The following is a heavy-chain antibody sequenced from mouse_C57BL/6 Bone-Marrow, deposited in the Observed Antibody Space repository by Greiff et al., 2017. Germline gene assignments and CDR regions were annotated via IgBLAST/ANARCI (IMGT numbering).Heavy chain of an antibody. Sequence: VMLVESGGGLVKPGGSLKLSCAASGFTFSSYAMSWVRQTPEKRLEWVATISDGGSYTYYPDNVQGRFTISRDNAKNNLYLQMSHLKSEDTAMYYCARGGLPYYAMDYWGQGTSVTVSS. CDR3: ARGGLPYYAMDY. CDR1: GFTFSSYA. CDR2: ISDGGSYT. J-gene: IGHJ4*01. D-gene: IGHD2-2*01. V-gene: IGHV5-4*03.